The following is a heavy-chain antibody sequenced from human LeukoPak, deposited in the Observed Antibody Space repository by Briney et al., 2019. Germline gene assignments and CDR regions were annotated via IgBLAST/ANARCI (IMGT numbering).Heavy chain of an antibody. CDR2: INHSGST. CDR3: ARTSYGDLPDY. V-gene: IGHV4-34*01. D-gene: IGHD4-17*01. CDR1: GGSFSGYY. Sequence: PSETLSLTCAVYGGSFSGYYWSWIRQPPGKGLEWIGEINHSGSTNYNPSPKSRVTISVDTSKNQFSLKLSSVTAADTAVYYCARTSYGDLPDYWGQGTLVAVSS. J-gene: IGHJ4*02.